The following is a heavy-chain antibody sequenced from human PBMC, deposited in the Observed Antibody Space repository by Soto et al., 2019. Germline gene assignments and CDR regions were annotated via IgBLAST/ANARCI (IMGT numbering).Heavy chain of an antibody. J-gene: IGHJ4*02. CDR2: FDPEDGET. D-gene: IGHD6-13*01. Sequence: QVQLVQSGAEVKKPGASVKVSCKVSGYTLTELSMHWVRQAPGKGLEWMGGFDPEDGETIYAQKCQGRVTVTEDTSTYTAYMELSSLRSEDTAVYYCATRGGQRLVRGELRGGLFDYWGQGTLVTVSS. CDR1: GYTLTELS. CDR3: ATRGGQRLVRGELRGGLFDY. V-gene: IGHV1-24*01.